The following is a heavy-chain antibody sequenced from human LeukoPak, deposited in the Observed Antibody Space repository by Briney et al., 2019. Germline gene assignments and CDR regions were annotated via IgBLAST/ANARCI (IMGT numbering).Heavy chain of an antibody. Sequence: GASVKVSCKASGYTLTGYYMHWVRQAPGQGLEWMGWINPNSGGTNYAQKLQGRVTMTTDTSTSTAYMELRSLRSDDTAVYYCARDRRYTEERLGFRETISWGYWGQGTLVTVSS. D-gene: IGHD3-10*01. J-gene: IGHJ4*02. CDR3: ARDRRYTEERLGFRETISWGY. V-gene: IGHV1-2*02. CDR1: GYTLTGYY. CDR2: INPNSGGT.